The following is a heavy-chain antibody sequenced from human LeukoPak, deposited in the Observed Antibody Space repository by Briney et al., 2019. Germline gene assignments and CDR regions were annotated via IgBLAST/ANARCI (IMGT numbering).Heavy chain of an antibody. Sequence: ASVKVSCKTFGYTFIDYSIHWVRQAPGQGLEWMGWINPHSGATKYGQKFQGRVTVTRDTSISTAYMEVIRLNSDDTAIYYCARDFFSEITYHGEIAYFDQWGPGTLVSVSS. J-gene: IGHJ4*02. CDR3: ARDFFSEITYHGEIAYFDQ. D-gene: IGHD3-16*01. V-gene: IGHV1-2*02. CDR2: INPHSGAT. CDR1: GYTFIDYS.